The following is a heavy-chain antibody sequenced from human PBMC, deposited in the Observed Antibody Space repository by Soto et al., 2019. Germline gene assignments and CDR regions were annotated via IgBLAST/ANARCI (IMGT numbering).Heavy chain of an antibody. J-gene: IGHJ3*01. Sequence: QLQLQESASGLVRPSQTLSLTCAVSSGSVSSGGFSWNWIRQPPGKGLEWIGDVYQNGSTHYNPSVKGLDSISLDRSRIQFSLTLKSVTAADTAVYCCARDWGYCSSSSCREPAFAVWGQGTMVTVSS. CDR3: ARDWGYCSSSSCREPAFAV. CDR2: VYQNGST. CDR1: SGSVSSGGFS. D-gene: IGHD2-2*01. V-gene: IGHV4-30-2*01.